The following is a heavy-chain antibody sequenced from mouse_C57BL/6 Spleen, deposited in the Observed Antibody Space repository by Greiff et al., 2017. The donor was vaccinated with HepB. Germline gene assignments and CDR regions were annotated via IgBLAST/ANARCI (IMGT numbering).Heavy chain of an antibody. V-gene: IGHV1-53*01. CDR2: INPSNGGT. Sequence: VKLQQPGTELVKPGASVKLSCKASGYTFTSYWMHWVKQRPGQGLEWIGNINPSNGGTNYNEKFKSKATLTVDKSSSTAYMQLSSLTSEDSAVYYCAIEGGRTTVVFDYWGQGTTLTVSS. CDR3: AIEGGRTTVVFDY. D-gene: IGHD1-1*01. CDR1: GYTFTSYW. J-gene: IGHJ2*01.